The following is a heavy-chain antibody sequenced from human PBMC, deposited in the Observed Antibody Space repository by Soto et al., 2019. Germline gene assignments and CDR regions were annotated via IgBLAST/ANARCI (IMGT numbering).Heavy chain of an antibody. D-gene: IGHD2-21*02. J-gene: IGHJ5*02. Sequence: SETLSLTCGVSGGTVASSHWWSWDRQSPGGGLEWIGNVYHTGDTNFNPSLQSRVTISVDKSNNQFSLRLNSLTVADTAVYFCAREIVTAGGNNYFDPWGPGTLVTVSS. V-gene: IGHV4-4*02. CDR3: AREIVTAGGNNYFDP. CDR1: GGTVASSHW. CDR2: VYHTGDT.